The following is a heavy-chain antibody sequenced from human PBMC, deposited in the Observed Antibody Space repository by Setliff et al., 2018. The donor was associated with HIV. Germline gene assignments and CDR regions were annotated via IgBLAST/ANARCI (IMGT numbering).Heavy chain of an antibody. D-gene: IGHD6-13*01. CDR3: ARGGSGIAVTGAGKTAFDI. CDR2: MNPNIFNT. V-gene: IGHV1-8*02. CDR1: GYTFTSHD. Sequence: GASVMVSCKASGYTFTSHDINWVRQATGQGLEWVRWMNPNIFNTGYAQKFQGRVTMTRNTSISTAYMELSNLRSEDTAIYYCARGGSGIAVTGAGKTAFDIWGQGTLVTVSS. J-gene: IGHJ3*02.